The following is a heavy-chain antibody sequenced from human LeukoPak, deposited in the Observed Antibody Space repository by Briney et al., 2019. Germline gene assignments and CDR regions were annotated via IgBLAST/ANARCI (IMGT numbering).Heavy chain of an antibody. CDR2: IKQDGYEK. CDR1: GFTFSDYW. Sequence: GGSLRLSCAASGFTFSDYWMSWVRQTPEKGLEWVANIKQDGYEKYYVDSVKGRFTISRDNAENSLYLQMNSLGADDTAVYYCARDKIVGPTTLDHWGQGTLVTVSS. J-gene: IGHJ4*02. D-gene: IGHD1-26*01. V-gene: IGHV3-7*01. CDR3: ARDKIVGPTTLDH.